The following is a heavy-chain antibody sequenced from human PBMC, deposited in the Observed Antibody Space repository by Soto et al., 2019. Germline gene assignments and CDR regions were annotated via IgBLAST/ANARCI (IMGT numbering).Heavy chain of an antibody. CDR2: IIPIFGTA. J-gene: IGHJ3*02. D-gene: IGHD3-22*01. V-gene: IGHV1-69*12. Sequence: QVQLVQSGAEVKKPGSSVKVSCKASGGTFSSYAISWVRQAPGQGLEWMGGIIPIFGTANYAQKFQGRVTITADESTSTAYMELSSLSSEDTAVYYGARDIYYYGSSCYYGSSAFDIWGQGTMVTVSS. CDR1: GGTFSSYA. CDR3: ARDIYYYGSSCYYGSSAFDI.